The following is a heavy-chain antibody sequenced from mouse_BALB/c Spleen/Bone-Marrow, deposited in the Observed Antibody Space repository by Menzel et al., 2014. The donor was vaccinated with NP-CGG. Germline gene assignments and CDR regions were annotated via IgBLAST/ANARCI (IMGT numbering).Heavy chain of an antibody. CDR1: GYTFTSYW. CDR2: IAPGSGSS. CDR3: ARGGLHYFVY. J-gene: IGHJ2*01. V-gene: IGHV1S41*01. D-gene: IGHD3-3*01. Sequence: DLVKPGASVKLSCKASGYTFTSYWINWIKRRPGQGLEWIGRIAPGSGSSYYNEMFKGKATLTVDTSSSTAYIQLSSLSSEDSAVYFCARGGLHYFVYWGQGTTLTVSS.